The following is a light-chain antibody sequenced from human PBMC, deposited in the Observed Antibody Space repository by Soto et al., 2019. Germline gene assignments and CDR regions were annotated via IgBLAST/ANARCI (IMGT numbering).Light chain of an antibody. CDR3: CSYAGSYTHV. CDR1: SSDVGTYTY. J-gene: IGLJ1*01. V-gene: IGLV2-11*01. Sequence: QSALTQPRSVSGSPGQSVTISCTGTSSDVGTYTYVSWYQQHPGKAPKLIIYDVIKRPSGVPDRFSGSKSGNTASLTISGLQAEDGADYYCCSYAGSYTHVFGTGTKVTVL. CDR2: DVI.